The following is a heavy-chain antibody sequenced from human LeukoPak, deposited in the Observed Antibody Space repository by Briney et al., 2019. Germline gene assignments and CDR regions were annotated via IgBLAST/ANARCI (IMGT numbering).Heavy chain of an antibody. J-gene: IGHJ4*02. CDR3: VRDQRGGSSGYYDS. V-gene: IGHV3-64D*06. CDR2: ITGSGGST. CDR1: GFTFSTYF. Sequence: GGSLRLSCSASGFTFSTYFMHWVRQAPGKGLECVSAITGSGGSTYYADSVEGRFTISRDNSKNTQYLQMSSLRAEDTAVYYCVRDQRGGSSGYYDSWGQGTLVTVSS. D-gene: IGHD3-22*01.